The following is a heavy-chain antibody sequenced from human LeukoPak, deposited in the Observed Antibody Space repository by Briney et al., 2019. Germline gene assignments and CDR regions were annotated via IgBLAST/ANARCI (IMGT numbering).Heavy chain of an antibody. CDR3: ARVGSYCTNDICHDY. V-gene: IGHV1-18*01. D-gene: IGHD2-8*01. Sequence: GASVKVSCKASGGIFNSKALSWVRQAPGQGLEWMGWISAYNGNTNYAQKFQGRVTMTTDTSTSTAYMELRSLRSDDTAVYYCARVGSYCTNDICHDYWGQGTLVTVSS. CDR1: GGIFNSKA. CDR2: ISAYNGNT. J-gene: IGHJ4*02.